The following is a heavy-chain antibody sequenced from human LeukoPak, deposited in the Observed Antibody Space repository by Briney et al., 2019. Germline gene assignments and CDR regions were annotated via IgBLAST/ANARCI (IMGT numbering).Heavy chain of an antibody. D-gene: IGHD6-13*01. J-gene: IGHJ4*02. CDR2: INHSGST. Sequence: PSETLSLTCAVYGGSFSGYYWSWIRQPLGKGLEWIVEINHSGSTNYNPSLKSRVTISVDTSKNQFSLKLSSVTAADTAVYYCARVSIIAAAGTVYYFDYWGQGTLVTVSS. CDR3: ARVSIIAAAGTVYYFDY. CDR1: GGSFSGYY. V-gene: IGHV4-34*01.